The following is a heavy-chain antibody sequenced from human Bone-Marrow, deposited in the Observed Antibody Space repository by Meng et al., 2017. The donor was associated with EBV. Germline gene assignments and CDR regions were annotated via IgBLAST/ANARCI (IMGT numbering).Heavy chain of an antibody. CDR2: INPNSGDT. J-gene: IGHJ4*02. Sequence: QVRLVQYGAGVKKPGALVQVSCKASGYTFTGYYMHWVRQAPGQGLEWMGRINPNSGDTNHAQKFQGRVTMTRDTSISTAYMELSRLRSDDTAVYYCARAKAAAAGTLIDYWGQGTLVTVSS. CDR3: ARAKAAAAGTLIDY. V-gene: IGHV1-2*06. CDR1: GYTFTGYY. D-gene: IGHD6-13*01.